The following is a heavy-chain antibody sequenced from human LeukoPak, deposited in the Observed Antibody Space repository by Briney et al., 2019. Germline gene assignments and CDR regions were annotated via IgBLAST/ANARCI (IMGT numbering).Heavy chain of an antibody. CDR2: IYYSGST. CDR1: GDSISSGGYY. CDR3: ARHGIVSGRYYSGFDP. D-gene: IGHD1-26*01. Sequence: SQTLSLTCTVSGDSISSGGYYWSWIRQPPGKGLEWIVYIYYSGSTNYNPSLKSGITISVDTLKNQFSLKLSSVTAADTAVYYCARHGIVSGRYYSGFDPWGQGTLVTVSS. J-gene: IGHJ5*02. V-gene: IGHV4-61*08.